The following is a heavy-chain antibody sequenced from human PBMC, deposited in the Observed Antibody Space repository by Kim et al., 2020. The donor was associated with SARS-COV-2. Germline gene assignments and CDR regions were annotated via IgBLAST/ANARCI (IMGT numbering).Heavy chain of an antibody. Sequence: SETLSLTCTVSGGSIRSGGYFWIWIRQHPGKGLEWIGYIYNSGSTYYNPSLKSRVSISVDTSKNQLSLKLRSVTAADTAVYYCARVVGGGGHCVNRFDPWGQGTPVTVSS. J-gene: IGHJ5*02. D-gene: IGHD2-21*01. CDR3: ARVVGGGGHCVNRFDP. V-gene: IGHV4-31*03. CDR1: GGSIRSGGYF. CDR2: IYNSGST.